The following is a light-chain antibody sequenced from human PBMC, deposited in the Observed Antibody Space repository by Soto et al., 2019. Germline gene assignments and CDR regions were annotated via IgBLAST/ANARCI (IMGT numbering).Light chain of an antibody. Sequence: QSVLTQPRSVSGSPGQSVTISCSGSSNDVGGYDYVSWYQQHPGKAPKLMIYNVIKRPSGVPDRFSGSRSGSTASLTISGLQVEDEADYYCCSYAGSYTWVFGGGTKLTVL. J-gene: IGLJ3*02. CDR1: SNDVGGYDY. CDR2: NVI. CDR3: CSYAGSYTWV. V-gene: IGLV2-11*01.